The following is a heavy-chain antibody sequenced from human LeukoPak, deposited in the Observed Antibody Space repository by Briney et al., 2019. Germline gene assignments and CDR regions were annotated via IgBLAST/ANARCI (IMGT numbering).Heavy chain of an antibody. V-gene: IGHV4-59*01. D-gene: IGHD3-16*01. CDR3: ARTSWGSDFDY. J-gene: IGHJ4*02. CDR1: GGSMNNYY. CDR2: IYSSGST. Sequence: SETLSLTCTVSGGSMNNYYWTWIRQPPGKGLEWIGYIYSSGSTNYNPSLKSRFNISVDTSKNQFSLRLSSVTAADTAVYYCARTSWGSDFDYWGQGTLVTVSS.